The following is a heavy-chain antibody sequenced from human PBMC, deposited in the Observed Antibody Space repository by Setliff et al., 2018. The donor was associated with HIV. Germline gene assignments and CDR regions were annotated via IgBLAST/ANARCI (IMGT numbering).Heavy chain of an antibody. CDR1: GYIFSSYW. CDR2: IYPGDSDT. Sequence: GESLKISCKGSGYIFSSYWIAWVRQMPGKGLEWMGIIYPGDSDTRYSPSFQGQVTISAIGSISTAYLQWSSLEASDTAMYYCARRPSGGWDHFFDYWGQGTLVTVSS. D-gene: IGHD6-19*01. CDR3: ARRPSGGWDHFFDY. J-gene: IGHJ4*02. V-gene: IGHV5-51*01.